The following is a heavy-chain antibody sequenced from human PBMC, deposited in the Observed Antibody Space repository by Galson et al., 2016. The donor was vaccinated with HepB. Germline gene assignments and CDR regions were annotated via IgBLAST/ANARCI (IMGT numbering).Heavy chain of an antibody. CDR3: ARNGFYCLDY. V-gene: IGHV4-4*02. Sequence: ETLSLTCAVSGGSISSHDWWSWVRQPPGKGLEWIGEIYHSGSTNYNPSLKSRVTISVDNFKNQFSLKLTSVTASDTAVYYCARNGFYCLDYWGQGILVTVSS. CDR1: GGSISSHDW. J-gene: IGHJ4*02. CDR2: IYHSGST. D-gene: IGHD2/OR15-2a*01.